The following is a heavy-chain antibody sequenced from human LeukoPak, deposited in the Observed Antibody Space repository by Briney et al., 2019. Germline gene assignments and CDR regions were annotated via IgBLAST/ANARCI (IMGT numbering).Heavy chain of an antibody. D-gene: IGHD4-17*01. CDR3: ARVGTVSNAGDY. CDR2: ITPILDIA. Sequence: ASVKVSCKASGCTFSSYAISWVRQAPGQGREWMGRITPILDIANSAQKCQGRVTINADKSTRTAYMELSSLRSEDTAVYYCARVGTVSNAGDYWGQGTLVTVSS. V-gene: IGHV1-69*04. CDR1: GCTFSSYA. J-gene: IGHJ4*02.